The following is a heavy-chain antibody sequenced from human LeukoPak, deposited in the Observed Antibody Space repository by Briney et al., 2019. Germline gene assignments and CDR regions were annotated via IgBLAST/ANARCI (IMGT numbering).Heavy chain of an antibody. CDR2: LLSSGST. D-gene: IGHD5-18*01. J-gene: IGHJ4*02. V-gene: IGHV4-59*08. CDR3: ARRDRFGYLSLDY. CDR1: GDSISSYF. Sequence: SETLSLTCTVSGDSISSYFWSWIRQPPGKGLEWIGFLLSSGSTNYNPSLKSRVTISIDTSKNQLSLKLSSVTAADTAVYYCARRDRFGYLSLDYWGQGTLVTVSS.